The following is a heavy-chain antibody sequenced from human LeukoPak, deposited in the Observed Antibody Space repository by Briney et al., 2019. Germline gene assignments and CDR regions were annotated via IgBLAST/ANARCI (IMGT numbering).Heavy chain of an antibody. D-gene: IGHD3-22*01. J-gene: IGHJ3*02. CDR2: ISWNSGSI. V-gene: IGHV3-9*01. CDR3: AKDIDYYDSAFRGDAFDI. CDR1: GFTFDDYA. Sequence: GGSLRLSCAASGFTFDDYAMHWVRQAPGKGLEWVSGISWNSGSIGYADSVKGRFTISRDNAKNSLYLQMNSLRAEDTALYYCAKDIDYYDSAFRGDAFDIWGQGTMVTVSS.